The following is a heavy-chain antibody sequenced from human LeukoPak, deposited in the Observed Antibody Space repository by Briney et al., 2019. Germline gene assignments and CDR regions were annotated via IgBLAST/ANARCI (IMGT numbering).Heavy chain of an antibody. CDR1: GGSISSYY. CDR2: IYTSGST. D-gene: IGHD3-3*01. CDR3: AREAIFGVVIMGGRAFDI. J-gene: IGHJ3*02. Sequence: SETLSLTCTVSGGSISSYYWSWIRQPAGKGLEWIGRIYTSGSTNYNPSLKSRVTMSVDTSKNQFSLKLSSVTAADTAVYYCAREAIFGVVIMGGRAFDIWGQGTMVTVSS. V-gene: IGHV4-4*07.